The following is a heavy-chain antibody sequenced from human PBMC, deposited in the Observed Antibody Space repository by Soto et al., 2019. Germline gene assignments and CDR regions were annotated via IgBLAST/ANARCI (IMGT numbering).Heavy chain of an antibody. J-gene: IGHJ5*02. CDR2: ISGSGGST. V-gene: IGHV3-23*01. D-gene: IGHD6-6*01. CDR1: GFTFSSYA. Sequence: GGSLRLSCAASGFTFSSYAMSWVRQAPGKGLEWVSAISGSGGSTYYADSVKGRFTISRDNSKNTLYLQMNSLRAEDTAVYYCAKDRVAARRSVNWFDPWGQGTLVTVSS. CDR3: AKDRVAARRSVNWFDP.